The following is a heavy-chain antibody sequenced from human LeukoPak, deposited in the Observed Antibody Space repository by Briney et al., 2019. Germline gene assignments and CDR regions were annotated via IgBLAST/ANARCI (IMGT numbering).Heavy chain of an antibody. D-gene: IGHD4-11*01. CDR3: AYQAYSQFDY. CDR2: ISPDGSAE. CDR1: GFAFSAYW. J-gene: IGHJ4*02. Sequence: GGSLRLACVASGFAFSAYWMSWVRQAPGKGLELVANISPDGSAEDYVDSVRGRFAISRDNAKRSLYLQMNSLSPEDTAVYYCAYQAYSQFDYWGQGTLVRVSS. V-gene: IGHV3-7*01.